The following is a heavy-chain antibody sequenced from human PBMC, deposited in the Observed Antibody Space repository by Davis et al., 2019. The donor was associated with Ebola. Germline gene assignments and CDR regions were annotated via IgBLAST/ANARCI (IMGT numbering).Heavy chain of an antibody. CDR1: AGTFSSYA. V-gene: IGHV1-69*06. CDR2: IIPIFGTA. J-gene: IGHJ6*02. D-gene: IGHD2-15*01. Sequence: SAKVSCKASAGTFSSYAISWVRQPPGQGLEWMGEIIPIFGTANYAQKFQGRVTITADKSTSTAYMELSSLRSEDTAVYYCASQDVVVVAATPFPYGMDVWGQGTTVTVSS. CDR3: ASQDVVVVAATPFPYGMDV.